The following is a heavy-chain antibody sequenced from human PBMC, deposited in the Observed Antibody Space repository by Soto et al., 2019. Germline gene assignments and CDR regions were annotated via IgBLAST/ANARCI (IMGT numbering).Heavy chain of an antibody. V-gene: IGHV1-8*01. CDR1: GYTFKDYD. Sequence: QVQLLQSGAEVKKPGTSVRVSCRASGYTFKDYDINWVRRATGQGLEWMGWMNPNSGNTGYAQKFQGRVTMTRNTSARTADMELSSLTVEDTALYYCARRMTWSLWCFDLWGSGTQVTVSS. CDR2: MNPNSGNT. J-gene: IGHJ2*01. D-gene: IGHD3-10*01. CDR3: ARRMTWSLWCFDL.